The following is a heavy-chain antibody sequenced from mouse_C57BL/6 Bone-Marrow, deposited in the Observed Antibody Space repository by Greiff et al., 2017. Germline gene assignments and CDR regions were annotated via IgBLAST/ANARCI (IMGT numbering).Heavy chain of an antibody. J-gene: IGHJ2*01. D-gene: IGHD3-3*01. CDR2: INPNNGGT. CDR3: AREGQGGDY. Sequence: EVQLQQSGPELVKPGASVKISCKASGYTFTDYYMNWVKQSHGKSLEWIGDINPNNGGTSYNQKFKGKATLTVDKSASTAYMELRSLTSEDAAVYYCAREGQGGDYWGQGTTRTVSS. V-gene: IGHV1-26*01. CDR1: GYTFTDYY.